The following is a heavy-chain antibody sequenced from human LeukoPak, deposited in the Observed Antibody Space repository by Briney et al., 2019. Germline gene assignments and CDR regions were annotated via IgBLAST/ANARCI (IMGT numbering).Heavy chain of an antibody. V-gene: IGHV3-23*01. D-gene: IGHD3-22*01. Sequence: GGSLRLSCAASGFTFSRYAMSWVRQAPGKGLEWVSAISGSGTSTYYANSVKGRFTISRDNSKNTLYLQMNSLRAEDTAVYSCAKDSTAMIVYGLDYWGQGTRVTVSS. CDR2: ISGSGTST. CDR3: AKDSTAMIVYGLDY. CDR1: GFTFSRYA. J-gene: IGHJ4*02.